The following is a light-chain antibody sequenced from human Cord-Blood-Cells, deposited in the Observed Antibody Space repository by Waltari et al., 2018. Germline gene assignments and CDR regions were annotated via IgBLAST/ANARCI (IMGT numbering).Light chain of an antibody. CDR2: DAS. V-gene: IGKV3-11*01. CDR1: QSVSSY. Sequence: TQSPSSVSASVGDRVTITCRASQSVSSYLAWYQQKPGQAPRLLIYDASNRATGIPARFSGSGSGTDFTLTISSLEPEDFAVYYCQQRSNWPTFGPGTKVDIK. J-gene: IGKJ3*01. CDR3: QQRSNWPT.